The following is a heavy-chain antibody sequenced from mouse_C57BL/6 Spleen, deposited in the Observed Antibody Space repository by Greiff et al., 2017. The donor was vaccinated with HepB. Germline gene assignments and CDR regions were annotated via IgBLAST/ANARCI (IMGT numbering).Heavy chain of an antibody. D-gene: IGHD1-1*01. CDR1: GYTFTSYW. CDR2: INPSNGGT. J-gene: IGHJ1*03. Sequence: VQLQQPGTELVKPGASVKLSCKASGYTFTSYWMHWVKQRPGQGLEWIGNINPSNGGTNYNEKFKSKATLTVDKSSSTAYMQLSSLTSEDSAVYYCARSNYGSSYLYWYFDGWGTGTTVTVSS. V-gene: IGHV1-53*01. CDR3: ARSNYGSSYLYWYFDG.